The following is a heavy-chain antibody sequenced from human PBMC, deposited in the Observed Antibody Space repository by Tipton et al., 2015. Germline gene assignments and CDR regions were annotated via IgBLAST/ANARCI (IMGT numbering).Heavy chain of an antibody. CDR2: IYYSGST. V-gene: IGHV4-59*01. CDR3: ARTLSGSYSDGLYYYGMDV. J-gene: IGHJ6*02. CDR1: GGSISTYY. Sequence: TLSLTCTVSGGSISTYYWSWIRQPPGKGLERIGYIYYSGSTNYNPSLKSRVTISVDTSKNQFSLKVTSVAAADTAVYYCARTLSGSYSDGLYYYGMDVWDQGTTVTVSS. D-gene: IGHD1-26*01.